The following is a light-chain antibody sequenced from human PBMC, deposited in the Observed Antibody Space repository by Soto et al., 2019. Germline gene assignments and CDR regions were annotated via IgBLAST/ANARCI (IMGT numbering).Light chain of an antibody. V-gene: IGKV3-20*01. CDR1: QSVSSN. Sequence: EKVMTQSPATLSVSPVERATLSCRASQSVSSNLAWYQQKPGQAPRLLIYDASSRATGIPDRFSGSGSGTDFTLTISRLEPEDFAVYYCQQYGSSGTFGQGTKVDIK. J-gene: IGKJ1*01. CDR2: DAS. CDR3: QQYGSSGT.